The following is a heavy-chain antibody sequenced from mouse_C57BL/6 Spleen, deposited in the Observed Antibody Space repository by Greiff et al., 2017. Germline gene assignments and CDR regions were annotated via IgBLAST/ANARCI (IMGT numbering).Heavy chain of an antibody. CDR2: ISSGSSTI. J-gene: IGHJ3*01. V-gene: IGHV5-17*01. CDR3: ARPLYDYDAWFAY. Sequence: EVKLMESGGGLVKPGGSLKLSCAASGFTFSDYGMHWVRQAPEKGLEWVAYISSGSSTIYYADTVKGRFTLSRDNAKNTLFLQMTSLRSEDTAMYYCARPLYDYDAWFAYWGQGTLVTVSA. CDR1: GFTFSDYG. D-gene: IGHD2-4*01.